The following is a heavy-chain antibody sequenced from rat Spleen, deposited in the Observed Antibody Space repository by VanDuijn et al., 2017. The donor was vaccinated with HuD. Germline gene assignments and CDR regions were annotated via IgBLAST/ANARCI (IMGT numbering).Heavy chain of an antibody. V-gene: IGHV2S12*01. CDR3: ARRMGSRHWYFDL. CDR2: MWGGGFT. CDR1: GFSLSNYD. J-gene: IGHJ1*01. Sequence: QEQLKESGPGLVQPSETLSLTCTVSGFSLSNYDIRWVRQVPGKGLEWIGVMWGGGFTDYNSPLKSRLSITRDTSKSQIFLKMISLHTEDTAMYFCARRMGSRHWYFDLWGPGTMVTVSS. D-gene: IGHD1-7*01.